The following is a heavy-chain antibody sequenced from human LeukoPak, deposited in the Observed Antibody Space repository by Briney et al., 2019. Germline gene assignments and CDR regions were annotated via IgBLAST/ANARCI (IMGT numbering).Heavy chain of an antibody. CDR1: GGSISSYY. D-gene: IGHD3-3*01. CDR3: ARVLFWSGYFFDY. J-gene: IGHJ4*02. CDR2: IYYSGST. Sequence: SSETLSLTCTVSGGSISSYYWTWIRQHPGKGLEWIGYIYYSGSTYYNPSFKSRVTISVDTSKNQFSLKLSSVTAADTAVYYCARVLFWSGYFFDYWGQGTLVTVSS. V-gene: IGHV4-59*06.